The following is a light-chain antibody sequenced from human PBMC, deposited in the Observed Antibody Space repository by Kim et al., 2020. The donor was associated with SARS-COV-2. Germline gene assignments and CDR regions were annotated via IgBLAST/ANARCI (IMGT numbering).Light chain of an antibody. CDR2: RAS. Sequence: SAYVGDRGTITCRTSQSISIGVAWYQQRPGKAPKGLIHRASTLESGVPSRFSGSGSGTEFTLTISSLQPDDFATYFCQQYNDYTPTFGQGTKLDI. CDR3: QQYNDYTPT. J-gene: IGKJ2*01. V-gene: IGKV1-5*03. CDR1: QSISIG.